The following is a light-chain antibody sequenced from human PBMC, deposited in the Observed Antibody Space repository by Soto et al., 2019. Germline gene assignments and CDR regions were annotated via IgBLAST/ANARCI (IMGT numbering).Light chain of an antibody. J-gene: IGKJ1*01. V-gene: IGKV1-33*01. CDR1: QDISNY. Sequence: DIQMTQSPSSLSASVGDRVTITCQASQDISNYLNWYQQKPGKAPKLLIYDASNLETGVPSRFSGSGSGTDFTFTISSLQPEDIATYYCQQYDNRGTFGQGTKVEIK. CDR3: QQYDNRGT. CDR2: DAS.